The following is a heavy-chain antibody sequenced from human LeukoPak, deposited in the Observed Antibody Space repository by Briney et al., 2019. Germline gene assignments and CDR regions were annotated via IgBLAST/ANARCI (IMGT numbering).Heavy chain of an antibody. CDR2: INHSGST. CDR3: ATRRIAAAGSPSDY. D-gene: IGHD6-13*01. Sequence: PSETLSLTCAVYGGSFSGYYWSWIRQPPGKGLEWIGEINHSGSTNYNPSLKSRVTISVDTSKNQFSLKLSSVTAADTAVYYCATRRIAAAGSPSDYWGQGTLVTVSS. V-gene: IGHV4-34*01. CDR1: GGSFSGYY. J-gene: IGHJ4*02.